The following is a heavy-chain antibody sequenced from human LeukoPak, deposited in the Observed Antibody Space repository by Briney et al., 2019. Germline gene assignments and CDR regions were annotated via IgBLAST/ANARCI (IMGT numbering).Heavy chain of an antibody. J-gene: IGHJ3*02. Sequence: GGSLKLSCAASGFTFSGSDIHWVRQASGKGLEWVGHIRSKTNNYATAEAASVKGRFTFSRDDSKNTAYIQMNSLKTEDTAVYYCTRHNYDRSGYGAFDIWGQGTMVTVSS. CDR1: GFTFSGSD. CDR2: IRSKTNNYAT. D-gene: IGHD3-22*01. V-gene: IGHV3-73*01. CDR3: TRHNYDRSGYGAFDI.